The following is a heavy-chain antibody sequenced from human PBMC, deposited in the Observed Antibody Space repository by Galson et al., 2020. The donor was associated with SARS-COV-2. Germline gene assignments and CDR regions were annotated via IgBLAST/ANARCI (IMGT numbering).Heavy chain of an antibody. CDR1: GFTFSSYS. V-gene: IGHV3-48*02. Sequence: GESLKISCATSGFTFSSYSMNWVRQAPGKGLEWVSNISRSSSSIYYANSVKGRFTISRDNAKNSLYLQMNSLRDEDTAVYYCAREPCGASKCGMDVWGLGTTVTVSS. CDR3: AREPCGASKCGMDV. CDR2: ISRSSSSI. D-gene: IGHD3-10*01. J-gene: IGHJ6*02.